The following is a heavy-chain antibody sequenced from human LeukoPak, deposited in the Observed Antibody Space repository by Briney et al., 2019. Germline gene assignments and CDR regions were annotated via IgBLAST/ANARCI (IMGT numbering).Heavy chain of an antibody. CDR3: AKDNSGTYGAFDY. J-gene: IGHJ4*02. CDR1: GFSFDDYA. D-gene: IGHD1-26*01. Sequence: GGSLRLSCTASGFSFDDYAMHWVRQVPGKGLEWVSGITRNSDNIDYADSVKGRFTISRDNAKNSLYLQMNSLRGEDVALYYCAKDNSGTYGAFDYWGQGTLVTVSS. CDR2: ITRNSDNI. V-gene: IGHV3-9*03.